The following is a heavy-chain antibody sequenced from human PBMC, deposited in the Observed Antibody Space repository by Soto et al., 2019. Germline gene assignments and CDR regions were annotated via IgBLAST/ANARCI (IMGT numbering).Heavy chain of an antibody. D-gene: IGHD3-22*01. CDR2: ISAYNGNT. J-gene: IGHJ5*02. V-gene: IGHV1-18*01. CDR3: ARVLRDSSGSKGWFDP. CDR1: GYTFTSYG. Sequence: QVQLVQSGAEVKKPGASVKVSCKASGYTFTSYGISWVRQAPGQGLEWMGWISAYNGNTNYAQKLQGRVTMTTDTSTNTADVELRSLRSDDTAVSYCARVLRDSSGSKGWFDPWGQGTLVTVSS.